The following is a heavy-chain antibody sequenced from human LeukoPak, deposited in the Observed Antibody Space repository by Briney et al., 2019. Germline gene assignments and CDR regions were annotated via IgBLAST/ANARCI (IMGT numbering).Heavy chain of an antibody. CDR2: TNPNTGGT. CDR3: ASVEMATIGFEH. D-gene: IGHD5-12*01. Sequence: ASVKVSCKASGYSFIGYHMHWVRQAPRQGPEWMGWTNPNTGGTKYAQKFQGRVIMTRDTSISTAYMELSSLRSDDTAVYFCASVEMATIGFEHWGQGTLVTVSS. V-gene: IGHV1-2*02. J-gene: IGHJ4*02. CDR1: GYSFIGYH.